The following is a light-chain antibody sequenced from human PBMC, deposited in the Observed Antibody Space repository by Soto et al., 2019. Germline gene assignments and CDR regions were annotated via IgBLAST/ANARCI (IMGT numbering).Light chain of an antibody. CDR3: LQRINWPLT. Sequence: EIVMTQSPATLSVSPGERATLSCRASENIYTNLAWYQQKPGQAPRLLFYGASTGATGLPARFSGSGSGTDFTLTISSLEPEDFATYYCLQRINWPLTFGGGTKVDIK. CDR1: ENIYTN. V-gene: IGKV3-15*01. CDR2: GAS. J-gene: IGKJ4*01.